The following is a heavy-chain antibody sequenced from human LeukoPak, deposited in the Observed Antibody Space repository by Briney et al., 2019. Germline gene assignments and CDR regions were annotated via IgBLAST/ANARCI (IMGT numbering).Heavy chain of an antibody. V-gene: IGHV1-24*01. CDR2: FDPEDGET. J-gene: IGHJ4*02. CDR3: ATDSKERYYFDY. CDR1: GYTLTELS. D-gene: IGHD1-26*01. Sequence: ASVKVSCKVSGYTLTELSMHWVRQAPGKGLEWMGGFDPEDGETIYAQKFQGGVTMTEDTSTDTAYMELSSLRSEDTAVYYCATDSKERYYFDYWGQGTLVTVSS.